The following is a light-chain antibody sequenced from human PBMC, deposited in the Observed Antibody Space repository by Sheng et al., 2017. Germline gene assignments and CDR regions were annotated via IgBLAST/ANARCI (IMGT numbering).Light chain of an antibody. V-gene: IGKV1-33*01. CDR3: QQYDNLPLFT. Sequence: DIQMTQSPSSLSASVGDRVTITCQASQDISNYLNWYQQKPGKAPKLLIYDASNLETGVPSRFSGSGSGTDFTFTISSLQPEDIATYYCQQYDNLPLFTFGPGTEMDIK. J-gene: IGKJ3*01. CDR2: DAS. CDR1: QDISNY.